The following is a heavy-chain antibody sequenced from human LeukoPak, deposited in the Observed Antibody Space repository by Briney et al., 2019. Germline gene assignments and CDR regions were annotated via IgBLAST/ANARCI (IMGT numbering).Heavy chain of an antibody. Sequence: SETLSLTCTVSGGSISSYYWSWIRQPAGKGLEWIGRIYTSGSTNYNPSLKSRVTMSVDTSKNQVSLKLSSVTAADTAVYYCARGDPYCSSTSCYFDYWGQGTLVTVSS. V-gene: IGHV4-4*07. CDR1: GGSISSYY. J-gene: IGHJ4*02. CDR2: IYTSGST. D-gene: IGHD2-2*01. CDR3: ARGDPYCSSTSCYFDY.